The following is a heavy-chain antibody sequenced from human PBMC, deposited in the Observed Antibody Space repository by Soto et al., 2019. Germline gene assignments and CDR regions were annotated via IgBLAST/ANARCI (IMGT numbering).Heavy chain of an antibody. V-gene: IGHV1-8*01. CDR2: MNPNSGDT. CDR1: GYTFSDHD. CDR3: ARVGGNWNDDYFDY. Sequence: VQLGQSGAEVKKPGASVKVSCKASGYTFSDHDINWVRQASGQGPEWLGWMNPNSGDTGYAQNFQGRVTMTRDTSKRTAYMELSSLRSEDTAVYYCARVGGNWNDDYFDYWGQGTLVTVSS. D-gene: IGHD1-1*01. J-gene: IGHJ4*02.